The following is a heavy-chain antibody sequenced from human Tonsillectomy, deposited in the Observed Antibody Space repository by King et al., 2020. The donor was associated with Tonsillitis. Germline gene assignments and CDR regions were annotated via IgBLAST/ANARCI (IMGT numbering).Heavy chain of an antibody. CDR2: IYHSGSA. J-gene: IGHJ5*02. V-gene: IGHV4-38-2*02. Sequence: VQLQESGPGLVKPSETLSLTCTVSGSSISSDNYWGWIRQSPGEGLEWIGKIYHSGSAYNNPYLKSRVTISVHTAKNQFSLKLRSVTAADTAVYYCARVGNYGHWFDTWGQGTLVTVSS. CDR3: ARVGNYGHWFDT. D-gene: IGHD4-17*01. CDR1: GSSISSDNY.